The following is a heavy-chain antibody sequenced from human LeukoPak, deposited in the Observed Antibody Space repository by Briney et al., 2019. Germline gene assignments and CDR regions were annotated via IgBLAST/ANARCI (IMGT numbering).Heavy chain of an antibody. V-gene: IGHV3-21*01. D-gene: IGHD2-2*01. CDR2: ISSSSGYI. CDR3: AREEVGGPAAYNWYFDL. Sequence: KTGGSLRLSCAASGFSFSTYSITWVRQAPGKGLEWVSSISSSSGYIYYADSVKGRFTISRDNANNSLYLQMNSLRAEDTAVYYCAREEVGGPAAYNWYFDLWGRGTLVTVSS. CDR1: GFSFSTYS. J-gene: IGHJ2*01.